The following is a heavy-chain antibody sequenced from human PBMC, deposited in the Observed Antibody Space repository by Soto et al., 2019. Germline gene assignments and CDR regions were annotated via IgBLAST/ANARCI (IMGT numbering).Heavy chain of an antibody. CDR2: ISAYNGNT. CDR1: GGAFGSYA. J-gene: IGHJ6*02. CDR3: ARVYDFWSGYGMDV. D-gene: IGHD3-3*01. V-gene: IGHV1-18*01. Sequence: ASVKVSCKASGGAFGSYAMNWVRQAPGQGLEWMGWISAYNGNTNYAQKLQGRVTMTTDTSTSTAYMELRSLRSDDTAVYYCARVYDFWSGYGMDVWGQGTTVTVSS.